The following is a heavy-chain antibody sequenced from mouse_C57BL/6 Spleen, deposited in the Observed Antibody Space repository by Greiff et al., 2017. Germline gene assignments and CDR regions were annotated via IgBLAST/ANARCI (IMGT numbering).Heavy chain of an antibody. CDR1: GYTFTSYW. J-gene: IGHJ4*01. CDR3: ARFSTVYYAMDY. D-gene: IGHD4-1*02. Sequence: QVHVKQPGAELVMPGASVKLSCKASGYTFTSYWMHWVKQRPGQGLEWIGEIDPSDSYTNYNQKFKGKSTLTVDKSSSTAYMQLSSLTSEDSAVYYCARFSTVYYAMDYWGQGTSVTVSS. CDR2: IDPSDSYT. V-gene: IGHV1-69*01.